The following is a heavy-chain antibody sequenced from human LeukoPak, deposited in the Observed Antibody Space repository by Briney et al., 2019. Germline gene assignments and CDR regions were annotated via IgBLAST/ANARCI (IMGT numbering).Heavy chain of an antibody. V-gene: IGHV4-38-2*01. CDR2: IYHSGGT. CDR3: ARVQGPSGGDRYFDY. CDR1: GYSIRSGYY. Sequence: SETLSLTCAVSGYSIRSGYYAGWIRQPPGKGLGWIGSIYHSGGTYYNSSLKSRVTISVDTSKNHFSLQLSSVTAADTAVYYCARVQGPSGGDRYFDYWGQGTLVTVSS. D-gene: IGHD4-17*01. J-gene: IGHJ4*02.